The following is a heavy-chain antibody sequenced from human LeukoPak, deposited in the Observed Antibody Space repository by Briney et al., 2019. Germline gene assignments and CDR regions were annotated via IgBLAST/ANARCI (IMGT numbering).Heavy chain of an antibody. CDR2: INHSGST. Sequence: SETLSLTCAVYGGSFSGYYWSWIRQPPVKGLEWIGEINHSGSTNYNPSLKSRVTISVDTSKNQFSLKLSSVTAADTAVYYCARGMVRGFYYYYGMDVWGQGTTVTVSS. V-gene: IGHV4-34*01. D-gene: IGHD3-10*01. CDR3: ARGMVRGFYYYYGMDV. CDR1: GGSFSGYY. J-gene: IGHJ6*02.